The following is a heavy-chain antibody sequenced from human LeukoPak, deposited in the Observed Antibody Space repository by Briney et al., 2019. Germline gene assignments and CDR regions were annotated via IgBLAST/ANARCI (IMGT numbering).Heavy chain of an antibody. CDR1: GYSISSGYY. CDR3: ARSYYDTSGYYNDN. D-gene: IGHD3-22*01. CDR2: IYHSQNT. V-gene: IGHV4-38-2*02. J-gene: IGHJ4*02. Sequence: PSETLSLTCTVSGYSISSGYYWGWIRQPPGKGLEWIGSIYHSQNTYYNPSLKSRVTISVDTSKNQFSLKLTSVTAADTAVYYCARSYYDTSGYYNDNWGQGTLVTVSS.